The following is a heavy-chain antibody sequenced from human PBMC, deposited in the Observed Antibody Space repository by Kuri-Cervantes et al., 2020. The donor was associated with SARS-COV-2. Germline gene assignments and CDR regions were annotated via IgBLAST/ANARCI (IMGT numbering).Heavy chain of an antibody. J-gene: IGHJ4*02. V-gene: IGHV3-21*01. Sequence: GGSLRLSCAASDFAVSLTLMNWVRQAPGKGLEGVSSISSSSSYIYYADSVKGRFTIPRDNAKNSLYLQMNSLRAEDTAVYYCARGGDYSNYSPIFDYWGQGTLVTVSS. CDR3: ARGGDYSNYSPIFDY. D-gene: IGHD4-11*01. CDR1: DFAVSLTL. CDR2: ISSSSSYI.